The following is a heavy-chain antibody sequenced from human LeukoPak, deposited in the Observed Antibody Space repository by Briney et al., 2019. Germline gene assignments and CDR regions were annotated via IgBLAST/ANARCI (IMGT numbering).Heavy chain of an antibody. CDR1: GYTFTSYD. CDR2: MNPSSGNT. D-gene: IGHD2-2*01. V-gene: IGHV1-8*01. CDR3: ARVVEYCSSTSCSLGLDY. Sequence: ASVTVSCTASGYTFTSYDINWVRQATGQGLEWMGWMNPSSGNTGYAQKFQGRVTMTRNTSISTAYMELSSLRSEDTAVYYCARVVEYCSSTSCSLGLDYWGQGTLVTVSS. J-gene: IGHJ4*02.